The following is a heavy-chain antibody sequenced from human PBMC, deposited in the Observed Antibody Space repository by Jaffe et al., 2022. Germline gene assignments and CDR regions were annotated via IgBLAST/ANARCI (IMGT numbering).Heavy chain of an antibody. CDR3: ARDWEYDFWSGYYRSYYYYYMDV. J-gene: IGHJ6*03. V-gene: IGHV3-21*01. CDR1: GFTFSSYS. Sequence: EVQLVESGGGLVKPGGSLRLSCAASGFTFSSYSMNWVRQAPGKGLEWVSSISSSSSYIYYADSVKGRFTISRDNAKNSLYLQMNSLRAEDTAVYYCARDWEYDFWSGYYRSYYYYYMDVWGKGTTVTVSS. D-gene: IGHD3-3*01. CDR2: ISSSSSYI.